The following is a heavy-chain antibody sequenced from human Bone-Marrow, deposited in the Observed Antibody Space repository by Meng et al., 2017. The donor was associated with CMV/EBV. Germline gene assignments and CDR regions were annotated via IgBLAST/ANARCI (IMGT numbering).Heavy chain of an antibody. D-gene: IGHD5-24*01. J-gene: IGHJ4*02. CDR2: INWNGGST. Sequence: GGSLRLSCAASGFTFSSFWMIWVRQTPGKGLEWVSGINWNGGSTGYADSVKGRFTISRDNAKNSLYLQMNSLRAEDTAVYYCARKDGYNQYWGQGTLVTVSS. CDR3: ARKDGYNQY. V-gene: IGHV3-20*04. CDR1: GFTFSSFW.